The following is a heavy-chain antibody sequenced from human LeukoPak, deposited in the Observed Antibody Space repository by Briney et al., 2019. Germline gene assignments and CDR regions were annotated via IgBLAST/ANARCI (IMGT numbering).Heavy chain of an antibody. D-gene: IGHD1-26*01. CDR1: GFMFSSHW. CDR2: INQDGSVI. V-gene: IGHV3-7*04. J-gene: IGHJ3*01. Sequence: AGGSLRLSCAAYGFMFSSHWMSWVRQAPGKGLQWVASINQDGSVIHYVDSVRGRFTISRDNADNTLYLQMNTLGAEDTAVYYCARLVGSVTTYDVWGHGTVVSVSS. CDR3: ARLVGSVTTYDV.